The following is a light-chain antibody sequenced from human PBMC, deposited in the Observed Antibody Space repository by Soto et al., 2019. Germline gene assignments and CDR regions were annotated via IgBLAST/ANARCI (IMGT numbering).Light chain of an antibody. J-gene: IGLJ2*01. CDR3: SSYADSNNLL. Sequence: VLTQPPSASGSPGQSVTISCTGTRSDVGGYNYVSWYQQHPGKAPKLMIYEVNKRPSGVPDRFSGSKSGNTASLTVSGLQAEDEADYYCSSYADSNNLLFGGGTKLTVL. V-gene: IGLV2-8*01. CDR2: EVN. CDR1: RSDVGGYNY.